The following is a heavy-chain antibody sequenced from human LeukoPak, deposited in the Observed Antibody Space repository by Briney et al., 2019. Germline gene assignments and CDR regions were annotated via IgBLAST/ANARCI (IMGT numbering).Heavy chain of an antibody. CDR3: AKDIDTAMAFDY. CDR1: GFTFDDYA. D-gene: IGHD5-18*01. V-gene: IGHV3-9*01. Sequence: GGSLRLSCAASGFTFDDYAMHWVRQAPGKGLEWVSGISWNSGSIGYADSVKGRFTISRDNAKNSLYLQMNSLRAEDTALYYCAKDIDTAMAFDYWGQGTLVTVSS. J-gene: IGHJ4*02. CDR2: ISWNSGSI.